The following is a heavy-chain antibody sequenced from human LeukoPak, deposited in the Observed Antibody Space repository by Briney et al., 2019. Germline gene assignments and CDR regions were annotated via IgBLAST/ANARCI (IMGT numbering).Heavy chain of an antibody. CDR1: GYSISSGYY. CDR3: ARSGWVIAAAGHDFDY. D-gene: IGHD6-13*01. CDR2: IYHSGST. Sequence: SETLSLTCAVSGYSISSGYYWGWIRQPPGKGLEWIGSIYHSGSTYYNPSLKSRVTISVDTSNNQFSLKLSSVTAADTAVYYCARSGWVIAAAGHDFDYWGQGTLVTVSS. V-gene: IGHV4-38-2*01. J-gene: IGHJ4*02.